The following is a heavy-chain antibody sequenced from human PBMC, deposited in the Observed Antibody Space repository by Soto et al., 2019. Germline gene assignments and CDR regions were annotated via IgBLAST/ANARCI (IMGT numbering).Heavy chain of an antibody. CDR1: GFTFSSYS. D-gene: IGHD4-17*01. V-gene: IGHV3-48*01. J-gene: IGHJ4*02. CDR3: TRAKMVYGDYVSIDY. CDR2: VSDSSSTI. Sequence: GGSLRLSCAASGFTFSSYSMNWVRQAPGKGLEWVSYVSDSSSTIYYADSVKGRFTISRDNAKNSLYLQMISLRAEDTAVYYCTRAKMVYGDYVSIDYWGQGTLVTVPS.